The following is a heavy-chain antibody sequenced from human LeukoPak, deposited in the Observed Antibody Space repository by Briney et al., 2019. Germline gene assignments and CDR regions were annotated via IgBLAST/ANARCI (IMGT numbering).Heavy chain of an antibody. CDR3: ARHKDAAMVTTFDF. CDR1: GGSISSSSYY. D-gene: IGHD5-18*01. Sequence: SETLSLTCTVSGGSISSSSYYWGWIRQPPGKGLEWIGSIYYSGSTYYNPSLKSRVTISGDTSKNQFSLRLSSVTAADTAVYSCARHKDAAMVTTFDFWGQGTLVTVSS. CDR2: IYYSGST. V-gene: IGHV4-39*01. J-gene: IGHJ4*02.